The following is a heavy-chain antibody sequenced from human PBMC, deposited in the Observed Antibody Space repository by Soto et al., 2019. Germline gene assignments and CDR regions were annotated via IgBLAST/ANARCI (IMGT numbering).Heavy chain of an antibody. CDR3: ANTPLGYCSGGSCPLYFDY. V-gene: IGHV3-23*01. Sequence: GGSLRLSCAASGFTFSSYAMSWVRQAPGKGLEWVSAISGSGGSTYYADSVKGRFTISRDNSKNTLYLQMNSLRAEDTAVYYCANTPLGYCSGGSCPLYFDYWGQGTLVTVSS. CDR1: GFTFSSYA. D-gene: IGHD2-15*01. CDR2: ISGSGGST. J-gene: IGHJ4*02.